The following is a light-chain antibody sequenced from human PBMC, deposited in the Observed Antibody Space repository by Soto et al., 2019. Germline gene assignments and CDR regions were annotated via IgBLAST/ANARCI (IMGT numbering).Light chain of an antibody. Sequence: QSVLTQPPSVSGAPGQRVTLSCTGSSSNIGEGYDVHWYQQLPGTAPQLLISANTNRPSGVPDRFSGSKSGTSASLAITALQAEDEADYYCQSYDSSLSGHYVFGSGTKVTVL. J-gene: IGLJ1*01. CDR2: ANT. CDR1: SSNIGEGYD. V-gene: IGLV1-40*01. CDR3: QSYDSSLSGHYV.